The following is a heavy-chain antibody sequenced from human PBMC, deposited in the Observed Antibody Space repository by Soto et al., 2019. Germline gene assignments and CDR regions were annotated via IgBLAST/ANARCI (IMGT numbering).Heavy chain of an antibody. D-gene: IGHD5-18*01. CDR3: ARDRWILDY. V-gene: IGHV3-7*01. J-gene: IGHJ4*02. Sequence: GGSLRLSCAASGFTFSNYWMSWVRQAPGKGLEWVANIKQDGSEKDYVDSVKGRFTISRDNAKNSLYLQMNSLRAEDTAVYYCARDRWILDYWGQGTLVTVSS. CDR1: GFTFSNYW. CDR2: IKQDGSEK.